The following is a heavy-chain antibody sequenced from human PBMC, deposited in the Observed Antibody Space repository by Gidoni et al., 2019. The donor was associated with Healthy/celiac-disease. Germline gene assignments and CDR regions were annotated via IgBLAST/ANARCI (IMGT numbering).Heavy chain of an antibody. CDR1: GATFSSYA. CDR3: ARVDPMAGYNWFDP. CDR2: IIPIFGTA. Sequence: QVQLVQSGAEVKKPGSSVKVSCKASGATFSSYAISWVRQPPGQGLEWMGGIIPIFGTANYAQKFQGRVTITADESTSTAYMELSSLRSEDTAVYYCARVDPMAGYNWFDPWGQGTLVTVSS. D-gene: IGHD3-10*01. V-gene: IGHV1-69*01. J-gene: IGHJ5*02.